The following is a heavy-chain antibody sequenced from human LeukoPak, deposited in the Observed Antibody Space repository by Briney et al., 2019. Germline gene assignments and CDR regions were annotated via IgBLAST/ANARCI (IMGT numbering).Heavy chain of an antibody. J-gene: IGHJ4*02. CDR3: ARGVTLDY. Sequence: GGSLRLSCAASGFTFSTYEMNWVRQAPGKGLEWVSYISSGDNIMFYADSVKGRFIISRDNAKNSLYLQMNSQRAEDTAVYYCARGVTLDYWGQGTLVTVSS. CDR1: GFTFSTYE. D-gene: IGHD2-21*02. V-gene: IGHV3-48*03. CDR2: ISSGDNIM.